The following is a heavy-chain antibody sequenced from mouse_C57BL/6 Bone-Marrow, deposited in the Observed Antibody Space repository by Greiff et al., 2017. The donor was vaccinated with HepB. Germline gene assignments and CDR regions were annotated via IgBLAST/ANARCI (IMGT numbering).Heavy chain of an antibody. D-gene: IGHD4-1*01. CDR2: ISSGGSYT. V-gene: IGHV5-6*02. CDR1: GFTFSSYG. J-gene: IGHJ3*01. CDR3: ARNCACFAY. Sequence: DVKLVESGGDLVKPGGSLKLSCAASGFTFSSYGMSWVRQTPDKRLEWVATISSGGSYTYYPDSVKGRFTISRDNAKNPLYLQMRSLKSEDTAMYYCARNCACFAYWGQGTLVTVSA.